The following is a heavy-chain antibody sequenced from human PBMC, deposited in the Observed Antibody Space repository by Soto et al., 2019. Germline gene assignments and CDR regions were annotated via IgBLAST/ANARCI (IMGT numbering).Heavy chain of an antibody. Sequence: ASETLSLTCTVSGGSISSGGYYWSWIRQHPGKGLEWIGYIYYSGSTYYNPSLKSRVTISVDTSKNQFSLKLSSVTAADTAVCYCARETPLDYYDSSGYYLRYFDYWGQGTLVTVSS. V-gene: IGHV4-31*03. J-gene: IGHJ4*02. CDR3: ARETPLDYYDSSGYYLRYFDY. CDR2: IYYSGST. CDR1: GGSISSGGYY. D-gene: IGHD3-22*01.